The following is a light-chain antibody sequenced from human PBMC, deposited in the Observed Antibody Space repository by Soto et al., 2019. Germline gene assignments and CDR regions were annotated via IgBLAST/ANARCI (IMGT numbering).Light chain of an antibody. J-gene: IGKJ1*01. V-gene: IGKV3-15*01. Sequence: EVVMTQSPATLSVSPGERITLSCRASQSISGHLAWYQQKRGQPPRLLIYGASTRATGIPARFSGSGSGTEFTLTINGLQSEDFAVYYCQHYNNWPPWTGGQGTTVEIK. CDR2: GAS. CDR3: QHYNNWPPWT. CDR1: QSISGH.